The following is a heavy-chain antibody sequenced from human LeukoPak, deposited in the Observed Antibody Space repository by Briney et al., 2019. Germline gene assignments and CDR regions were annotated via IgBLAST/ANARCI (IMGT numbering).Heavy chain of an antibody. CDR3: ARSSTWLSYGMDV. CDR1: RFTFSDYY. D-gene: IGHD6-19*01. J-gene: IGHJ6*02. V-gene: IGHV3-11*04. Sequence: PGGSLRLSCAASRFTFSDYYMRWIRHAPGKGLEWVSYISSSGSTIYYADSVKGRFTISRDNAKNSLYLQMNGLRAEDTAVYYCARSSTWLSYGMDVWGQGTTVTVSS. CDR2: ISSSGSTI.